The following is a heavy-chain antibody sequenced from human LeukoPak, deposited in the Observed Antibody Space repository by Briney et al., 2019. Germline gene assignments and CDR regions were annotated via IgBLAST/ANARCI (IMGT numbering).Heavy chain of an antibody. V-gene: IGHV3-48*02. J-gene: IGHJ4*02. CDR2: ISSSSSTI. Sequence: GGSLRLSCAASGFTLSSYSMKWVRPAPGKGLEGVSYISSSSSTIYYADSVKGRFTISRDNAKNSLYLQMNSRRDEDTAVYYCAREPMDYWGQGTLVTVSS. CDR1: GFTLSSYS. CDR3: AREPMDY.